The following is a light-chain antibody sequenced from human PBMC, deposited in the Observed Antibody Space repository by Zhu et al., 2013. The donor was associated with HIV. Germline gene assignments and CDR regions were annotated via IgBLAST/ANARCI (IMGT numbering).Light chain of an antibody. V-gene: IGKV3-15*01. CDR1: QSFNNY. CDR2: GAS. CDR3: QQYHNWPPLT. Sequence: EIVLTQSPATLSLSPGERATLSCRASQSFNNYLAWYQQKPGQPPRLLIHGASTRATGIPDRFSGSGSGTEFTLTISSLQSEDFAVYYCQQYHNWPPLTFGGGTTVES. J-gene: IGKJ4*01.